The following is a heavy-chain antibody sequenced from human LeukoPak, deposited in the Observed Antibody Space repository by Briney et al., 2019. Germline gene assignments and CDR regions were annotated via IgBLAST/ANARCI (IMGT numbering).Heavy chain of an antibody. D-gene: IGHD5-24*01. J-gene: IGHJ6*03. CDR3: AREWRWLQSNTPDYYYMDV. V-gene: IGHV4-4*07. CDR1: GGSISNYY. Sequence: PSETLSLTCTVSGGSISNYYWSWIRQPAGKGLEWIGRIYTSGSTDYNPSLKSRVNISVDKSKSQSSLKVTSVTDADTAVYYCAREWRWLQSNTPDYYYMDVWGKGTTVTVSS. CDR2: IYTSGST.